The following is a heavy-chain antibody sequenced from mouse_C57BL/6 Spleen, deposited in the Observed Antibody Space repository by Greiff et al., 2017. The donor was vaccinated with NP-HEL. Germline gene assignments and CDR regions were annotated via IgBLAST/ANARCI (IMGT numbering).Heavy chain of an antibody. CDR1: GFTFSDFY. CDR2: SRNKANDYTT. CDR3: ARDAGDYSTRFAY. V-gene: IGHV7-1*01. Sequence: EVQGVESGGGLVQSGRSLRLSCATSGFTFSDFYMEWVRQAPGKGLEWIAASRNKANDYTTEYSASVKGRFIVSRDTSQSILYLQMRALRAEDTAIYYCARDAGDYSTRFAYWGQGTLVTVSA. J-gene: IGHJ3*01. D-gene: IGHD2-5*01.